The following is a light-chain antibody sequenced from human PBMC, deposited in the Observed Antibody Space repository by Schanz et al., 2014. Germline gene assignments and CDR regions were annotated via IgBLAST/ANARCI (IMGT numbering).Light chain of an antibody. Sequence: EIVLTQSPVTLSLYPGERATLSCRASQSVSSYLAWYQQKPGQAPRLLIYEASNRATGIPARFSGSGSGTEFTLTISSLQSEDFAVYYCQQYNNWPPLTFGGGTKVEIK. J-gene: IGKJ4*01. CDR3: QQYNNWPPLT. CDR2: EAS. CDR1: QSVSSY. V-gene: IGKV3-15*01.